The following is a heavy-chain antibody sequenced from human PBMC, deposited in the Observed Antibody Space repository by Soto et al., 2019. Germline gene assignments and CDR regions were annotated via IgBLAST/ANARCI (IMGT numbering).Heavy chain of an antibody. Sequence: EVQLLESGGGLVHPGGSLRLSCAASGFTFSSYDMSWVRQAPGKGLEWVSTISGTGSSTYYADSVKGRFTISRDNSKNTLYLQMNSLRAEDTAVYYCAKEIKTVVVVISSDAFDMWGQGTMVTVSS. CDR1: GFTFSSYD. CDR2: ISGTGSST. V-gene: IGHV3-23*01. D-gene: IGHD3-22*01. J-gene: IGHJ3*02. CDR3: AKEIKTVVVVISSDAFDM.